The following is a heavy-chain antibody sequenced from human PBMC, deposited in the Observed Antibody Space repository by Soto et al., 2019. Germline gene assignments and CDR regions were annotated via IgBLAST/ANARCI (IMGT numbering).Heavy chain of an antibody. CDR2: IVPFIGTT. D-gene: IGHD6-13*01. CDR3: ARGGFSSSWRFDY. V-gene: IGHV1-69*06. Sequence: QVQLVQSGAEVRKPGSSVKVSCTASGDTFSSYAISWVRQAPGQGLEWMGGIVPFIGTTNYAQNFQGRVTITADKSTSTTYMELTSLRSEDTAVYYCARGGFSSSWRFDYWGQGALVTVSS. J-gene: IGHJ4*02. CDR1: GDTFSSYA.